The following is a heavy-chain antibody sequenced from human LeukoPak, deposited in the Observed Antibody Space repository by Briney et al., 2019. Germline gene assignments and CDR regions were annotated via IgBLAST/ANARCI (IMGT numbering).Heavy chain of an antibody. CDR3: ALLNSKRGGTGTTTSDY. V-gene: IGHV3-21*01. CDR1: GFTFSSYS. D-gene: IGHD1-7*01. J-gene: IGHJ4*02. Sequence: GGSLRLSCAASGFTFSSYSMNWVRQAPGKGLEWVSSISSSSSYIYYADSVKGRFTISRDNAKNSLYLQMNSLRAEDTAVYYCALLNSKRGGTGTTTSDYWGQGTLVTVSS. CDR2: ISSSSSYI.